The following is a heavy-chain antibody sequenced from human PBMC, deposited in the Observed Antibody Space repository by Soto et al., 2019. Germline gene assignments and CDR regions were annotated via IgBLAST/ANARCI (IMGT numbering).Heavy chain of an antibody. V-gene: IGHV3-30*18. J-gene: IGHJ4*02. D-gene: IGHD2-2*02. CDR2: ISYDGSEK. Sequence: GGSLRLSCAASGFTFNTYGMHWARQAPGKGLEWVAVISYDGSEKYYVDSVKGRFTISKDNSKNTLCLQMNSLRPEDTAVYYCAKSPNFYCSSPNCYKYYFDHWGQGTRVTVSS. CDR3: AKSPNFYCSSPNCYKYYFDH. CDR1: GFTFNTYG.